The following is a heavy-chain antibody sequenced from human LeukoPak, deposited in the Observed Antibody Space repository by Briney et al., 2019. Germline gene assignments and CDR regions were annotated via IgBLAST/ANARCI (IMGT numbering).Heavy chain of an antibody. J-gene: IGHJ4*02. CDR2: ISGSGGST. D-gene: IGHD3-10*01. CDR3: AKDGYYYGSGSYYFDY. CDR1: GFIFSSYG. V-gene: IGHV3-23*01. Sequence: GGSLRLSCAASGFIFSSYGMNWVRQAPGKGLEWVSGISGSGGSTYYADSVKGRFTISRDNSKNTLYLQMKSLRAEDTAVYYCAKDGYYYGSGSYYFDYWGQGTLVTVSS.